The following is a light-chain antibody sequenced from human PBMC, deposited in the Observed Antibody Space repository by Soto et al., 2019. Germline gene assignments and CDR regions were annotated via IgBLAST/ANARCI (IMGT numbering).Light chain of an antibody. J-gene: IGLJ1*01. CDR1: SSDLAIYNY. CDR3: SSYTDSSNYV. Sequence: QSVLTQPASVSGSPGQSITISCTGTSSDLAIYNYVSWYQQQPGKAPKLMIYQVTNRPSGVSNRFSGSRSGNTASLTISGLQAEDEADYYCSSYTDSSNYVFGTGPKATVL. CDR2: QVT. V-gene: IGLV2-14*01.